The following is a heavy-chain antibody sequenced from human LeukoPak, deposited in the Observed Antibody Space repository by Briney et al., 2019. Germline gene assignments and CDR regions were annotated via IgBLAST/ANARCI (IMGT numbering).Heavy chain of an antibody. CDR3: ARGPRWLTMIGNWFDP. J-gene: IGHJ5*02. CDR2: INHSGST. D-gene: IGHD3-22*01. Sequence: PGGSLRLSCAASGFTFSSHSMTWIRQPPGKGLEWIGEINHSGSTNYNPSLKSRVTISVDTSKNQFSLKLSSVTAADTAVYYCARGPRWLTMIGNWFDPWGQGTLVTVSS. CDR1: GFTFSSHS. V-gene: IGHV4-34*01.